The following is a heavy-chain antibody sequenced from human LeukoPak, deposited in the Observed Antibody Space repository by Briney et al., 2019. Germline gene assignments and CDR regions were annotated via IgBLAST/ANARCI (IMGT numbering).Heavy chain of an antibody. J-gene: IGHJ5*02. CDR2: MYHTGRT. Sequence: PSETLSLTCSFSGGSLSGYYWSWIRQPPGKGLEWVGYMYHTGRTNYNPSLKSRVTISVDTSKNQFSLKLTSVTAADTAVYFCAREIDVDTTLVDDNWFDPWGQGTLVTVSS. CDR1: GGSLSGYY. V-gene: IGHV4-59*01. D-gene: IGHD5-18*01. CDR3: AREIDVDTTLVDDNWFDP.